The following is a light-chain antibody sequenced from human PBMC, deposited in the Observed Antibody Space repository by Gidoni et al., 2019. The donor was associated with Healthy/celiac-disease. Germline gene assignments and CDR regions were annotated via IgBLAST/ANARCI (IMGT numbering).Light chain of an antibody. J-gene: IGKJ1*01. CDR2: AAS. CDR1: QSISSY. V-gene: IGKV1-39*01. CDR3: QQSYSTPRT. Sequence: DIHMTQSPSSLSASVGDRVTITCRASQSISSYLNWYQQKPGKAPKLLIYAASSLQSGVPSRFSGSGAGTDFNLTISSLQTEDFATYYCQQSYSTPRTFGQGTKVEIK.